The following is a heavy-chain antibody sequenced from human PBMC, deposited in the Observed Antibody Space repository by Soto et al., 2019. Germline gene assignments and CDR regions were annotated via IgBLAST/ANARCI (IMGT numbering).Heavy chain of an antibody. Sequence: PEGSLRLSCAVSGLTFSDHYMGWVRQAPGKGLDWVGRIRDKVHSYTTQYAASVKGRFTISRDDSRNSLYLQMNSLKMEDTAVFYCVSLWSVTGSKDYWGRGTRVTVSS. V-gene: IGHV3-72*01. J-gene: IGHJ4*02. CDR1: GLTFSDHY. D-gene: IGHD1-20*01. CDR3: VSLWSVTGSKDY. CDR2: IRDKVHSYTT.